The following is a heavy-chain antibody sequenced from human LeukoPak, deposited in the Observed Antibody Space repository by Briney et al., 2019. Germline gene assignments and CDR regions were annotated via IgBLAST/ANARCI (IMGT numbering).Heavy chain of an antibody. CDR1: GGSISSRSYY. Sequence: PSETLSLTCTVSGGSISSRSYYWSWIRQPAEKGLEWIGRIYTSGSTNYNPSLKSRVTISVDTSKNQFSLKLSSVTAADTAVYYCARTGYCSGGSCYHYYYYYMDVWGKGTTVTISS. D-gene: IGHD2-15*01. CDR3: ARTGYCSGGSCYHYYYYYMDV. V-gene: IGHV4-61*02. CDR2: IYTSGST. J-gene: IGHJ6*03.